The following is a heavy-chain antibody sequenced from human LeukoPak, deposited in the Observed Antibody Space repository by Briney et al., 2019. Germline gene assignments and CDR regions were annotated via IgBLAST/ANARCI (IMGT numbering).Heavy chain of an antibody. J-gene: IGHJ4*02. CDR1: GFSFSTYW. CDR3: ARPYGAYSSGWVDY. D-gene: IGHD6-19*01. CDR2: IYPGDSDT. Sequence: GESLKISFKGSGFSFSTYWIGWVRQMPGKGLEWMGIIYPGDSDTTYSPSFQGQVTISADRSISTAYLQWSSLKASDTGMYYCARPYGAYSSGWVDYWGQGTLVTVSS. V-gene: IGHV5-51*01.